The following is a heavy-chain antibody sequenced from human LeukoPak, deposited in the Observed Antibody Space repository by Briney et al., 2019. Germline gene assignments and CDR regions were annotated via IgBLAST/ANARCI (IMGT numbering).Heavy chain of an antibody. D-gene: IGHD6-19*01. Sequence: ASVKVSCKASGYTFTYHYLHWVRQAPGQALEWMGWINPNSGGTNYAQKFQGRVTMTRDTSISTAYMELSTLRSDDTAVYYCARGGSGWFGAFDIWGQGTMVTVSS. CDR1: GYTFTYHY. CDR2: INPNSGGT. J-gene: IGHJ3*02. CDR3: ARGGSGWFGAFDI. V-gene: IGHV1-2*02.